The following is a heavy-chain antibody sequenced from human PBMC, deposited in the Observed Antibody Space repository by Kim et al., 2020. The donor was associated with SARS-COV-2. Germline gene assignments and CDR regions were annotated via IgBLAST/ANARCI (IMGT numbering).Heavy chain of an antibody. CDR1: GFTFSSYS. Sequence: GGSLRLSCAASGFTFSSYSMNWVRQAPGKGLEWVSSISSSSSYIYYADSVKGRFTISRDNAKNSLYLQMNSLRAEDTAVYYCARDLGAYSSGWFDYWGQGTLVTVSS. CDR2: ISSSSSYI. CDR3: ARDLGAYSSGWFDY. V-gene: IGHV3-21*01. D-gene: IGHD6-19*01. J-gene: IGHJ4*02.